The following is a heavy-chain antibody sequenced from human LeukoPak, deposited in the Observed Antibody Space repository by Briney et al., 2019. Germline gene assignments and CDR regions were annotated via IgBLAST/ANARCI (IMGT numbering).Heavy chain of an antibody. CDR1: GFIVSRSY. Sequence: PGGSLRLSCAASGFIVSRSYVTWVRQAPGRGLEWVSVIYSSGSAFYADSVKDRFITSRDNSKNTLYLQMNRLRADDTAIYYCARDTHDDFWSGYSETWGQGTRVTVSS. CDR2: IYSSGSA. D-gene: IGHD3-3*01. V-gene: IGHV3-66*01. CDR3: ARDTHDDFWSGYSET. J-gene: IGHJ5*02.